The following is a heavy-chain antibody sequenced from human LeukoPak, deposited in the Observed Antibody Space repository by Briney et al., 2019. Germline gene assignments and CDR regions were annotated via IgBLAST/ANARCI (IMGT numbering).Heavy chain of an antibody. J-gene: IGHJ4*02. D-gene: IGHD7-27*01. V-gene: IGHV3-7*03. Sequence: GGSLRLSCVASGFTFSRYWMSWARQAPEKGLQWVANIKEDGSEEYYVDSVKGRFTISRDNAKNSLCLHMISLRAEDTAVYYCARTGDSHYWGQGTLVTVSS. CDR3: ARTGDSHY. CDR1: GFTFSRYW. CDR2: IKEDGSEE.